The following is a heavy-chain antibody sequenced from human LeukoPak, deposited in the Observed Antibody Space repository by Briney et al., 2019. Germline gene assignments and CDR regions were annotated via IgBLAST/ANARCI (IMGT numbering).Heavy chain of an antibody. D-gene: IGHD6-13*01. CDR3: ARSIAAAGYYYYGMDV. Sequence: KPSETLSLTCAVYGGSFSGYYWSWIRQPPGKGLEWIGEIKHSGSTNYNPSLKSRVTISVDTSKNQFSLKLSSVTAADTAVYYCARSIAAAGYYYYGMDVWGQGTTVTVSS. J-gene: IGHJ6*02. V-gene: IGHV4-34*01. CDR2: IKHSGST. CDR1: GGSFSGYY.